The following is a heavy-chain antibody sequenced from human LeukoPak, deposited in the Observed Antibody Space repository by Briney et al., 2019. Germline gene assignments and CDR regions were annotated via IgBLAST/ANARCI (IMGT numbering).Heavy chain of an antibody. CDR2: TRNKANSYTT. CDR1: GFTLSDHY. Sequence: TGGSLRLSCAASGFTLSDHYMAWVRQAPGKGLEWVGRTRNKANSYTTEYAASVKGRFTISRDDSKNSLYLQMNSLKTEDTAVYYCARMIVNYDFWSGYYRNDAFDIWGQGTMVTVSS. J-gene: IGHJ3*02. CDR3: ARMIVNYDFWSGYYRNDAFDI. V-gene: IGHV3-72*01. D-gene: IGHD3-3*01.